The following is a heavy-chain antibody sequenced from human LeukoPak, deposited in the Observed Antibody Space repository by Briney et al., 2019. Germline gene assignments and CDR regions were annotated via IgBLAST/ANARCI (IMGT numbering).Heavy chain of an antibody. CDR1: GGSISSSNW. CDR3: ARGTTYYDILTGYSTGGYYFDY. CDR2: IYHSGST. D-gene: IGHD3-9*01. Sequence: KPSGTLSLTCAVSGGSISSSNWWSWVRQPPGKGLEWIGEIYHSGSTNYNPSLKSRVTISVDKSKNQFSLKLSSVTAGDTAVYYCARGTTYYDILTGYSTGGYYFDYWGQGTLVTVSS. V-gene: IGHV4-4*02. J-gene: IGHJ4*02.